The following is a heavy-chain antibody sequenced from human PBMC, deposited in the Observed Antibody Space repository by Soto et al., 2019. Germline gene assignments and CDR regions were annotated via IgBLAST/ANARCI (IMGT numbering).Heavy chain of an antibody. CDR3: ARVFYERRISWSYDYYYYYGMDV. CDR2: ISAYNGKT. Sequence: ASVKVSCKASGYTFTSYGISWVRQAPGQGLEWMGWISAYNGKTNYAQKHQGRVTMTTDTSTSTAYMELRSLRSDDTAVYYCARVFYERRISWSYDYYYYYGMDVWGQGTTVTVSS. J-gene: IGHJ6*02. V-gene: IGHV1-18*01. D-gene: IGHD6-13*01. CDR1: GYTFTSYG.